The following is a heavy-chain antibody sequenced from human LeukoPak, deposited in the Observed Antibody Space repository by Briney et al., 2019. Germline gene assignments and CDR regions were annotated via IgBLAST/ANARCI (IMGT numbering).Heavy chain of an antibody. CDR3: ARDHCTSSGCYEYYYGVDV. J-gene: IGHJ6*02. V-gene: IGHV1-2*02. Sequence: GASVKVSCKASGYTFTDYYIQWLRKVPGQGLEWMGWINPNSGGTNSAQKFQGRVTMTRDTSVSTAYMELSRLRSDDTAVYYCARDHCTSSGCYEYYYGVDVWGQGTTVTVSS. CDR2: INPNSGGT. D-gene: IGHD2-2*01. CDR1: GYTFTDYY.